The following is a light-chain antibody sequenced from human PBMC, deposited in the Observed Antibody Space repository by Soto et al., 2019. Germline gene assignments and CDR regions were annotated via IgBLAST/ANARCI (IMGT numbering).Light chain of an antibody. CDR2: DAS. J-gene: IGKJ1*01. Sequence: DNQMTQSPSTLSASVGDRVTITCRASQSISSWLAWYQQKPGKAPKLLIYDASSLESGVPSRFSGSGSGTEFTLTISSLQPDDFATYYCQQYNSYQTFGQGTKV. V-gene: IGKV1-5*01. CDR3: QQYNSYQT. CDR1: QSISSW.